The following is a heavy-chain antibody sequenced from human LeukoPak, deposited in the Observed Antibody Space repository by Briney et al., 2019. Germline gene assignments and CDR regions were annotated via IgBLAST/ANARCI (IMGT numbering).Heavy chain of an antibody. V-gene: IGHV3-7*01. CDR1: GFTFSSYW. CDR2: IKQDGSEK. D-gene: IGHD2/OR15-2a*01. Sequence: RGSLRLSCAASGFTFSSYWMSWVRQAPGKGLEWVANIKQDGSEKYYVDSVKGRFTISRDNAKNSLYLQMNSLRAEDTAVYYCARGPGFYDDYYYYYMDVWGKGTTVTVSS. J-gene: IGHJ6*03. CDR3: ARGPGFYDDYYYYYMDV.